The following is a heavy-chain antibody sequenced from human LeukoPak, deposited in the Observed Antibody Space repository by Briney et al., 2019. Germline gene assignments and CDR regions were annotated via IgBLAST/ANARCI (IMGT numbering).Heavy chain of an antibody. J-gene: IGHJ4*02. CDR1: GFTFSSYG. Sequence: GGSLRLSCAASGFTFSSYGMHWVRPAPGKGLEWVAVIWYDGSNKYYADSVKGRFTISRDNSKNTLYLQMNSLRAEDTAVYYCARGGRPPLDYWGQGTLVTVSS. CDR3: ARGGRPPLDY. D-gene: IGHD3-16*01. CDR2: IWYDGSNK. V-gene: IGHV3-33*01.